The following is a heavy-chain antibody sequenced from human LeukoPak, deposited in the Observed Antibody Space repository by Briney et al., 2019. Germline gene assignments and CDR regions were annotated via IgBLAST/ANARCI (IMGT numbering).Heavy chain of an antibody. D-gene: IGHD6-19*01. CDR1: GFTFSDYA. Sequence: QPGGSLRLSCAASGFTFSDYAVSWVRQAPGKGPEWVSAIPGGGDVTSYADSVKGRFTISRDNSKNTLYLQMDSLRVDDTALYYCAKVGWVGYWGQGTLVTVSS. V-gene: IGHV3-23*01. J-gene: IGHJ4*02. CDR3: AKVGWVGY. CDR2: IPGGGDVT.